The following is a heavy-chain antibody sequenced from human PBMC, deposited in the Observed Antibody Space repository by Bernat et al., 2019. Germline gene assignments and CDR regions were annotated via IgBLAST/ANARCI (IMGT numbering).Heavy chain of an antibody. D-gene: IGHD4-17*01. Sequence: VQLLESGGGLVQPGGSLRLSCAASGFTFSSYAMSWVRQAPGKGLEWVAVISYDGSNKYYADSVKGRFTISRDNSKNTLYLQMNSLRAEDTAVYYCARDALRSVYYYYYGMDVWGQGTTVTVSS. CDR3: ARDALRSVYYYYYGMDV. CDR2: ISYDGSNK. J-gene: IGHJ6*02. CDR1: GFTFSSYA. V-gene: IGHV3-30-3*01.